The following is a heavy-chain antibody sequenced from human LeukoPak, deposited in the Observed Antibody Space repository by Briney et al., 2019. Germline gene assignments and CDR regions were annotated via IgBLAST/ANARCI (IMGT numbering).Heavy chain of an antibody. CDR3: ARQSDYYDSSGYTADY. J-gene: IGHJ4*02. Sequence: SETLSLTCTVSGGSISSYYWSWIRQPPGKGLEWVGYIYYSGSTNYNPSLNSRVTISVATSKNTSSLQLSSVPAADTAVYYCARQSDYYDSSGYTADYWGQGTLVTVSS. CDR2: IYYSGST. CDR1: GGSISSYY. D-gene: IGHD3-22*01. V-gene: IGHV4-59*08.